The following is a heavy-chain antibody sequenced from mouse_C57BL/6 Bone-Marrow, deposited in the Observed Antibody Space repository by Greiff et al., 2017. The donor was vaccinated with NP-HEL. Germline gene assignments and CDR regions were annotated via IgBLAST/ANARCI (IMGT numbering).Heavy chain of an antibody. Sequence: VQLQQSGAELVKPGASVKISCKASGYAFSSYWMNWVKQRPGKGLEWIGQIYPGDGDTNYNGKFKGKATLTADKSSSTAYMQLSSLTSEDSAVYFCARSNYVDWYFDVWGTGTTVTVSS. CDR2: IYPGDGDT. CDR1: GYAFSSYW. D-gene: IGHD2-1*01. V-gene: IGHV1-80*01. CDR3: ARSNYVDWYFDV. J-gene: IGHJ1*03.